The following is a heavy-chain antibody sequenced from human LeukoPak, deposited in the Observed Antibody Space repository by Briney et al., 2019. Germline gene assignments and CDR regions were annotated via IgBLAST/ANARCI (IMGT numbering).Heavy chain of an antibody. V-gene: IGHV1-2*04. CDR2: INPNSGGT. CDR3: ARDRYSSGWYIHYGMDV. Sequence: ASVKVSCKASGYTFTGYYMHWVRQAPGQGLEWMGWINPNSGGTNYAQKFQGWVTMTRDTSISTAYMELSRLRSDDTAVYYCARDRYSSGWYIHYGMDVWGQGTTVTVSS. CDR1: GYTFTGYY. D-gene: IGHD6-19*01. J-gene: IGHJ6*02.